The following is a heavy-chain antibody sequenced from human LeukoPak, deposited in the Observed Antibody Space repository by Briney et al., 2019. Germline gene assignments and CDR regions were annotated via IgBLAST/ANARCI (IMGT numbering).Heavy chain of an antibody. D-gene: IGHD3-22*01. CDR2: ISWNSGSI. CDR1: GFTFDDYA. Sequence: GGSLRLSCAASGFTFDDYAMHWVRQAPGKGLEWVSGISWNSGSIGYADSVKGRFTISRDNAKNSLCLQMNSLRAEDTALYYCAKDIAATVVAYAFDIWGQGTMVTVSS. J-gene: IGHJ3*02. V-gene: IGHV3-9*01. CDR3: AKDIAATVVAYAFDI.